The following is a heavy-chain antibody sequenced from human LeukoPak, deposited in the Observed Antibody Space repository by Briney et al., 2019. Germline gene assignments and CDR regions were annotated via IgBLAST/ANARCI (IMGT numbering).Heavy chain of an antibody. D-gene: IGHD6-13*01. Sequence: ASVKVSCKASGYIFTGYYMHWVRQAPGQGLEWMGWINPNSGGTNYAHKFQGRVTMTRDTSISTAYMELSRLRSDDTAVYYCARDRPPQLVRPFDYWGQGTLVTVSP. V-gene: IGHV1-2*07. CDR1: GYIFTGYY. CDR2: INPNSGGT. J-gene: IGHJ4*02. CDR3: ARDRPPQLVRPFDY.